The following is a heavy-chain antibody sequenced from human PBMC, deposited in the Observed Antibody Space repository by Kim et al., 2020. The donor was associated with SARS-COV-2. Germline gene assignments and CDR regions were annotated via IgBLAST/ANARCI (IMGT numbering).Heavy chain of an antibody. V-gene: IGHV1-69*13. D-gene: IGHD5-12*01. J-gene: IGHJ1*01. Sequence: SVKVSCKASGGTFSSYAISWVRQAPGQGLEWMGGIIPIFGTANYAQKFQGRVTITADESTSTAYMELSSLRSEDTAVYYCARDSGSGYDLFQHWGQGTLVTVSS. CDR2: IIPIFGTA. CDR1: GGTFSSYA. CDR3: ARDSGSGYDLFQH.